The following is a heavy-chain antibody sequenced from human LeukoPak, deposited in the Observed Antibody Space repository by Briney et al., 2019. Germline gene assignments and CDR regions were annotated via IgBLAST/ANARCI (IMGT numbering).Heavy chain of an antibody. CDR3: ARVGYCSSTSCYPLDY. Sequence: SETLSLTCAVYGGPFSGYYWSWMRQPPGKGLAWIGEINHSGSTNYHPSLKSRVTISVDTSKNQFSLKLSSEPAADTAVYYCARVGYCSSTSCYPLDYWGQGTLVTVSS. D-gene: IGHD2-2*01. J-gene: IGHJ4*02. CDR2: INHSGST. CDR1: GGPFSGYY. V-gene: IGHV4-34*01.